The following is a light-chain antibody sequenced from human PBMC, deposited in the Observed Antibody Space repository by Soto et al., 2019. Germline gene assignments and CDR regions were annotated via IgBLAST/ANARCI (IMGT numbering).Light chain of an antibody. CDR2: EVS. CDR1: SSDIGYYNY. J-gene: IGLJ1*01. V-gene: IGLV2-14*01. CDR3: NSYTSSSTLPYV. Sequence: QPVLTQPASVSGSPGQSITISCTGTSSDIGYYNYVSWYQQHPGKAPRVMIYEVSNRPSGVSNRFSGSKSGNTASLTISGLQAEDEADYYCNSYTSSSTLPYVFGTGTKVTVL.